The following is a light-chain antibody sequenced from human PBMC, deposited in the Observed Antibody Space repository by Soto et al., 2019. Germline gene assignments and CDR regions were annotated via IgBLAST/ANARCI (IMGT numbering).Light chain of an antibody. J-gene: IGKJ1*01. CDR1: QSVSNTY. CDR2: GAS. CDR3: QLYDSSSWT. Sequence: EIVLTQSPGTLSLSPGYTATLSCRASQSVSNTYLAWYQQKPGQAPRLLIYGASSRATGFPDRFSGSGSGTDFTLTISRLETEDFAVYYCQLYDSSSWTFGQGTNVDIK. V-gene: IGKV3-20*01.